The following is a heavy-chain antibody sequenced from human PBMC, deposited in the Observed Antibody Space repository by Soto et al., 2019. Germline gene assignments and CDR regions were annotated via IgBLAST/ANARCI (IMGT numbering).Heavy chain of an antibody. Sequence: QVHLVQSGAEVKKPGASVKVSCQGSGYAFTTYGITWVRQAPGQGLEWMRWISAHNGNTNYAQKLQGRVTVTRDTSTSTAYMELRSLRYDDTAVYYCARGRYGDYWGQGALVTVS. J-gene: IGHJ4*02. CDR2: ISAHNGNT. CDR1: GYAFTTYG. V-gene: IGHV1-18*01. D-gene: IGHD1-1*01. CDR3: ARGRYGDY.